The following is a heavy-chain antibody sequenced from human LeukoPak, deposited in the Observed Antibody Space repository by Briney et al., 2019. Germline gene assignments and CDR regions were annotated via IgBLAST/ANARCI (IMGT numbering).Heavy chain of an antibody. Sequence: SETLSLTCTVSGGSISSSDYYGAWIRQPPGKGLEWIGSIYYSGNTYYHPSLKSRVTISVDTSKNQFSLKLSSVTAADTAVYYCASHRRYTTGSEEFDYWGQGALVTVSS. CDR3: ASHRRYTTGSEEFDY. CDR1: GGSISSSDYY. V-gene: IGHV4-39*01. CDR2: IYYSGNT. J-gene: IGHJ4*02. D-gene: IGHD2/OR15-2a*01.